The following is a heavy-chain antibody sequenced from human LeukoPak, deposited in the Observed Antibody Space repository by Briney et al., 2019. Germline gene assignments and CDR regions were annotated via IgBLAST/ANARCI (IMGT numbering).Heavy chain of an antibody. J-gene: IGHJ4*02. CDR2: LSSSSSVI. CDR1: GFTFSTYA. Sequence: GGSLRLPCAASGFTFSTYAVGWVRQAPGKVLEWVSYLSSSSSVIYHADSVKGRFTISRDNAKNSLYLQMNSLRTEDTAVYYCVRDGSSWGNFDYWGQGTLVSVSS. D-gene: IGHD7-27*01. CDR3: VRDGSSWGNFDY. V-gene: IGHV3-48*01.